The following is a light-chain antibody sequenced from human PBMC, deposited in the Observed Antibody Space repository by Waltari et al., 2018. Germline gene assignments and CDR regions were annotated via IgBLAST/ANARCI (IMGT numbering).Light chain of an antibody. CDR2: RNH. CDR1: SSNIGSNY. J-gene: IGLJ1*01. Sequence: QSVLTQPPSASGTPGQRVTISCSGSSSNIGSNYVYWYQQLPGTAPKLLICRNHVRPSGVPYRFSGSKSGTSASLAISGLRSEDEADYYCASWDDSLRGVFGTGTKVTVL. CDR3: ASWDDSLRGV. V-gene: IGLV1-47*01.